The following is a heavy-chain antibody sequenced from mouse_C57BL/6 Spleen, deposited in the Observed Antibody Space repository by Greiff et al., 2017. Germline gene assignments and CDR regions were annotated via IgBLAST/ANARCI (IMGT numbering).Heavy chain of an antibody. CDR2: IDPATGNT. Sequence: EVQLQQSVAALVRPGASVKLSCTASGFNIKNTYMPWVKQRPEQGLEWIGRIDPATGNTKYAPKFQGKATITADTSSNTAYLQLSSLTSDDTAIYYGAREAGDGNWGYWGQGTTLTVSS. J-gene: IGHJ2*01. CDR1: GFNIKNTY. CDR3: AREAGDGNWGY. D-gene: IGHD2-1*01. V-gene: IGHV14-3*01.